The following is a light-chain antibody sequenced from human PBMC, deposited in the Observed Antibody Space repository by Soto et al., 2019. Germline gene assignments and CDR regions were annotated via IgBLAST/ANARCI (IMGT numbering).Light chain of an antibody. Sequence: IRMTQSPSSLFASTGDRVTVTCRASQGISSYLAWYQQKPGKAPKLLIYGTSTLQSGVPSRFSGSGSETDYTLTISSLQPEDIATYYCQQYDNLPPFTFGPGTKVDIK. CDR2: GTS. J-gene: IGKJ3*01. CDR1: QGISSY. CDR3: QQYDNLPPFT. V-gene: IGKV1-8*01.